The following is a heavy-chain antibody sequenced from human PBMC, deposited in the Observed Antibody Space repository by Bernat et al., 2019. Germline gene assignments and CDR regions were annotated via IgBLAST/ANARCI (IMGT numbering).Heavy chain of an antibody. V-gene: IGHV3-15*01. CDR3: TSPFRPTDF. D-gene: IGHD3-16*01. CDR2: IKTQTDGGTI. J-gene: IGHJ4*02. Sequence: EVQLVESGGGLVKPGGSLRLSCAASGFIFSNAWMSWVRQAPGKGLEWVGRIKTQTDGGTIDYAAPVKGRFTISRDDSKNTLYLQMNSLKTEDTAVYYCTSPFRPTDFWGQGTLVTVSS. CDR1: GFIFSNAW.